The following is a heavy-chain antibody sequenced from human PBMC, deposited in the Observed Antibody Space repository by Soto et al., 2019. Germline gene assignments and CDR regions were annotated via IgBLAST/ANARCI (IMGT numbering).Heavy chain of an antibody. CDR2: IYYSGST. CDR1: GGSISSSSYY. J-gene: IGHJ6*02. V-gene: IGHV4-39*01. CDR3: ARSLEYSSSSGGFNYYYGMDV. D-gene: IGHD6-6*01. Sequence: SETLSLTCTVSGGSISSSSYYWGWIRQPPGKGLEWIGSIYYSGSTYYNPSLKSRVTISVDTSKNQFSLKLSSVTAADTAVYYCARSLEYSSSSGGFNYYYGMDVWGQGTTVTISS.